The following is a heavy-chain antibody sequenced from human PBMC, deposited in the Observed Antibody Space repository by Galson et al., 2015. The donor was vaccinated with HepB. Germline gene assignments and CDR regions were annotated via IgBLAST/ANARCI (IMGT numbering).Heavy chain of an antibody. CDR1: GFTFSSYT. CDR3: SRDVYGAEEF. D-gene: IGHD4-17*01. Sequence: SLRLSCAASGFTFSSYTMNWVRQAPGKGLESVSYIGSPGTTMYYADSAKGRFTISRDNAQNSLYLQMNSLRADDTAVYYCSRDVYGAEEFWGQGTLVTVSS. V-gene: IGHV3-48*01. CDR2: IGSPGTTM. J-gene: IGHJ4*02.